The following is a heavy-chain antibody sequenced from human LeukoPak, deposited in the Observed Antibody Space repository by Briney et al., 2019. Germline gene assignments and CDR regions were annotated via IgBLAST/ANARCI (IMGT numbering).Heavy chain of an antibody. D-gene: IGHD3-16*01. Sequence: GGSLRLSCAASGFIFSNYYMGWVRQAPGKGLEWVAVISYDGSNKYYADSVKGRFTISRDNSKNTLYLQMNSLRAEDTAVYYCARLISGRDYWGQGTLVTVSS. CDR2: ISYDGSNK. J-gene: IGHJ4*02. CDR3: ARLISGRDY. V-gene: IGHV3-30-3*01. CDR1: GFIFSNYY.